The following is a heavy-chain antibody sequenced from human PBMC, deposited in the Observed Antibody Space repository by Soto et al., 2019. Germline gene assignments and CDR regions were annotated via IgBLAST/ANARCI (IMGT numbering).Heavy chain of an antibody. CDR2: MNPNSGDT. Sequence: QVQLVQSGAEVKKPGASVKVSCRASRYTFTSYDINWVRQATGQGLEWLGWMNPNSGDTGYAQRFQGRVTLTRSTSISTAYMELSGLRSEDTAVYYCARNRATTGDFDYWGQGTLVTVSP. D-gene: IGHD1-1*01. V-gene: IGHV1-8*01. CDR3: ARNRATTGDFDY. J-gene: IGHJ4*02. CDR1: RYTFTSYD.